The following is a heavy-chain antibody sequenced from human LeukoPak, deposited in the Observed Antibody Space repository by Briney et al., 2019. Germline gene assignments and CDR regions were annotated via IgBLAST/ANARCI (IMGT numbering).Heavy chain of an antibody. Sequence: RGSLRLSCAASGFTFSSYSMNWVRQAPGKGLEWVSSISSSSSYIYYADSVKGRFTISRDNAKNSLYLQMNSLRAEDTAVYYCARDRTDYYDSSGYDYWGQGTLVTVSS. V-gene: IGHV3-21*01. CDR2: ISSSSSYI. D-gene: IGHD3-22*01. J-gene: IGHJ4*02. CDR3: ARDRTDYYDSSGYDY. CDR1: GFTFSSYS.